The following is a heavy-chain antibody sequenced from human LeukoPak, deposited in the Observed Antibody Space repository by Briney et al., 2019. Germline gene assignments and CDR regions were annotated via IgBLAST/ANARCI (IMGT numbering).Heavy chain of an antibody. CDR1: GFTFNTYS. J-gene: IGHJ1*01. D-gene: IGHD3-10*01. CDR3: ASGGFGELY. CDR2: IRSSSSYI. V-gene: IGHV3-21*01. Sequence: GGSLRLSCAASGFTFNTYSMNWVRQAPGKGLEWVSSIRSSSSYIYYADSVKGRFTISRDNAKNSLYLQMNSLRAEDTAVYYCASGGFGELYWGQGTLVTVSS.